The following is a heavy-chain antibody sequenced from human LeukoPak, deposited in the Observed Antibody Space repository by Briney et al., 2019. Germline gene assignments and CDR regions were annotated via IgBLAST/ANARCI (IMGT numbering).Heavy chain of an antibody. J-gene: IGHJ5*02. V-gene: IGHV4-39*01. CDR2: IYYSGST. Sequence: SETLSLTCTVSGGSISSSSYYWGWIRQPPGKGLEWIGSIYYSGSTHYNPSLKSRVTISVDTSKNQFSLKLSSVTAADTAVYYCARPYDWFDPWGQGTLVTVSS. D-gene: IGHD3-3*01. CDR3: ARPYDWFDP. CDR1: GGSISSSSYY.